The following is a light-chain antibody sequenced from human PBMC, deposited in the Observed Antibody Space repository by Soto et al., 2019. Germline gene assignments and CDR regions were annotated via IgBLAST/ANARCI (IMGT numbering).Light chain of an antibody. Sequence: QSVLTQSPSASASLGASVKLTCTLSSGHSTYAIAWHQQQPDKGPRYLMKVKSDGSHSKGDGIPDRFSGSSSGAERSLTISSLQSEDEADYYCQTWGTGIEVFGGGTKVTVL. CDR3: QTWGTGIEV. CDR1: SGHSTYA. V-gene: IGLV4-69*01. J-gene: IGLJ3*02. CDR2: VKSDGSH.